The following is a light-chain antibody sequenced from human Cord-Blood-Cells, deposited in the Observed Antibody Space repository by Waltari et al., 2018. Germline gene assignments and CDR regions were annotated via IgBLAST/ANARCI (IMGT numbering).Light chain of an antibody. V-gene: IGKV3-20*01. CDR2: GAS. Sequence: EIVFTKSEGTLTLSPGARATLSCRASQSVSSSYLAWYQQKPGQAPRLLTYGASSRATGIPDRFSGSGSGTDFTLTISRLEPEDFAVYYCQQYGSSPRTFGQGTKVEIK. CDR3: QQYGSSPRT. CDR1: QSVSSSY. J-gene: IGKJ1*01.